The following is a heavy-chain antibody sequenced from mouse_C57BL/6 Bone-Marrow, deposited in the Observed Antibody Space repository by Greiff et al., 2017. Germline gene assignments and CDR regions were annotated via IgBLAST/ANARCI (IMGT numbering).Heavy chain of an antibody. CDR3: ARGGYGSSYPHYWYFDV. CDR1: GYTFTSYW. Sequence: VQLQQPGAELVMPGASVKLSCKASGYTFTSYWMHWVKQRPGQGLEWIGEIDPSDSYTNYNQKFKGKSTLTVDNSSSTAYMQLSSLTSEDSAVYYCARGGYGSSYPHYWYFDVWGTGTTVTVSS. V-gene: IGHV1-69*01. CDR2: IDPSDSYT. D-gene: IGHD1-1*01. J-gene: IGHJ1*03.